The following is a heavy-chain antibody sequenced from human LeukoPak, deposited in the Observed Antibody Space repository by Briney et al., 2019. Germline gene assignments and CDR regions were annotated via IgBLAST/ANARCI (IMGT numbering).Heavy chain of an antibody. V-gene: IGHV3-23*01. CDR2: ISGSGGST. J-gene: IGHJ3*02. CDR1: GFTFSSYA. Sequence: GGSLRLSCAASGFTFSSYAMSWVRQAPGKGLGWVSAISGSGGSTYCADSVKGRFTISRDNSKNTLYLQMNSLRAEDTAVYYCASAPSNYDSIDAFDIWGQGTMVTVSS. D-gene: IGHD3-22*01. CDR3: ASAPSNYDSIDAFDI.